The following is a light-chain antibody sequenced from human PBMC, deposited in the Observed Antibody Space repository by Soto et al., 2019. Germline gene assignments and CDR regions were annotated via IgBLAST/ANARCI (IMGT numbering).Light chain of an antibody. CDR1: QSVGSN. CDR2: GAS. J-gene: IGKJ1*01. Sequence: EKVMTQSPGSLSVSPGERAALSCRASQSVGSNLAWYQRKPGQAPRLLIYGASTRATGIPSRFSGSGSGTESTLTISSLQSEDFAVYYCQQYYDWPWTFGQGTTVDIQ. V-gene: IGKV3-15*01. CDR3: QQYYDWPWT.